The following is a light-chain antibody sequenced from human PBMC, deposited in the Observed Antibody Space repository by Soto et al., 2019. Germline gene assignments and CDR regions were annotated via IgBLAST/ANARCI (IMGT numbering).Light chain of an antibody. CDR2: KAS. CDR3: QQYNSYPST. J-gene: IGKJ1*01. CDR1: QSISSW. V-gene: IGKV1-5*03. Sequence: DIQMTQSPSTLSASVGDRVTITCRASQSISSWLAWYQQKPGKAPKLLIYKASSLESGVPSRFSGSGSGTEFTLTITSLQTDDFATYYCQQYNSYPSTLGQGTKVEIK.